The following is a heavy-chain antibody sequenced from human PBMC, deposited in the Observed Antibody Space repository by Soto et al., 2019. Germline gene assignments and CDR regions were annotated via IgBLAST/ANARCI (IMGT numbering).Heavy chain of an antibody. CDR3: ARDLYNWNDVAFDY. D-gene: IGHD1-20*01. Sequence: ASVKVSCKTSGYTFTGYYMHWVRQAPGQGLEWMGWINPNSGGTNYVQKFQGRVTMTRDTSISTAYMELSRLRSDDTAVYYCARDLYNWNDVAFDYWGQGTLVTVSS. J-gene: IGHJ4*02. CDR1: GYTFTGYY. CDR2: INPNSGGT. V-gene: IGHV1-2*02.